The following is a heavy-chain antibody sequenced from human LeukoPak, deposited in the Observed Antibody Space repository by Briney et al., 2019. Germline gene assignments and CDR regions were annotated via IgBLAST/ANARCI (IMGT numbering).Heavy chain of an antibody. J-gene: IGHJ4*02. Sequence: ASVKVSCKVSGYTLTESAMQWVRQAPGKGLEWMGGIDPEDGETVYAQRFQGRVTMTRDMSTSTVYMELSSLRSEDTAVYYCARGDYSYGFDLASELGYWGQGTLVTVSS. CDR3: ARGDYSYGFDLASELGY. D-gene: IGHD5-18*01. CDR1: GYTLTESA. CDR2: IDPEDGET. V-gene: IGHV1-24*01.